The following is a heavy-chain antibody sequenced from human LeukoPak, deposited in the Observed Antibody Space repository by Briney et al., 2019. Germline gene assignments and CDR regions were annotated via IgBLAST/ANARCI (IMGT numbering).Heavy chain of an antibody. D-gene: IGHD2-21*02. Sequence: PSDTLSLTCTVSGDSISGYYWNWIRQAPGKGLEWIGQIYYNGNTNYNPSLKSRVTISVDTSKNQFSLKLSSVTAADTAVYYCVRRPGGDSGGFFDYWGQGTLVTVSS. V-gene: IGHV4-59*08. CDR3: VRRPGGDSGGFFDY. CDR1: GDSISGYY. J-gene: IGHJ4*02. CDR2: IYYNGNT.